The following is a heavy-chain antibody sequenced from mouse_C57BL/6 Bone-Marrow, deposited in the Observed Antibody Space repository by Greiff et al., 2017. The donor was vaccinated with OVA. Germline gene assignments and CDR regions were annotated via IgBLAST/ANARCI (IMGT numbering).Heavy chain of an antibody. J-gene: IGHJ1*03. V-gene: IGHV1-82*01. CDR1: GYAFSSSW. D-gene: IGHD2-4*01. CDR3: AREDDYDWYFDV. Sequence: QVQLQQSGPELVKPGASVKISCKASGYAFSSSWLNWVKQRPGKGLEWIGRLYPGDGDTNYNGKFKGKATLTADKSSRTAYMQLSSLTSEDSAVYFCAREDDYDWYFDVWGTGTTVTVSS. CDR2: LYPGDGDT.